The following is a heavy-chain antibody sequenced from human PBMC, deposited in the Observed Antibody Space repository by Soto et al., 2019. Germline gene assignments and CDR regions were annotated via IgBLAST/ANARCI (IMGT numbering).Heavy chain of an antibody. CDR3: ARYRREAVAGYTLDN. V-gene: IGHV4-59*01. CDR1: GGSISSNY. CDR2: VYNSGST. D-gene: IGHD6-13*01. Sequence: SETLSLTCTVSGGSISSNYWTWIRQPPGKGLEWIGYVYNSGSTNYNPSLKSRVTISEDTSKSQFSLKVNSMTAADAAVYYCARYRREAVAGYTLDNWGQGILVTVSS. J-gene: IGHJ4*02.